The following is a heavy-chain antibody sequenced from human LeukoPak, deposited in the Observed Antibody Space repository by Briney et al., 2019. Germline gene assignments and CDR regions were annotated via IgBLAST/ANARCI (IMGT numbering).Heavy chain of an antibody. Sequence: ASVKVSCKVSGYTLTELSMHWVRQAPGKGLEWMGGFDPEDGETIYAQKFQGRVTMTEDTSTDTANMELSRLRSDNTAVYYCATESRDGYNWDYYYGMDVWGQGTTVTVSS. CDR3: ATESRDGYNWDYYYGMDV. CDR2: FDPEDGET. J-gene: IGHJ6*02. V-gene: IGHV1-24*01. CDR1: GYTLTELS. D-gene: IGHD5-24*01.